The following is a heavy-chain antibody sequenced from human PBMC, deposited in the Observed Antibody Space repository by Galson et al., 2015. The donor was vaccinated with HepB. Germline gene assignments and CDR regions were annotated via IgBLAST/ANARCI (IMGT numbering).Heavy chain of an antibody. CDR3: AKSEGYYYYYGMDV. CDR2: ISAGGVST. Sequence: SLRLSCAASGFTFSRHAMTWVRQAPGKGLEWVSAISAGGVSTYHADFVKGRFTISRDNTNNTLYLQMNSLRAEDTAVYYCAKSEGYYYYYGMDVWGQGTTVTVSS. CDR1: GFTFSRHA. J-gene: IGHJ6*02. V-gene: IGHV3-23*01.